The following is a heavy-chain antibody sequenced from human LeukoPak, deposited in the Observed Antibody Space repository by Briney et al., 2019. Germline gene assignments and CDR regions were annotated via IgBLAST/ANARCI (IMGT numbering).Heavy chain of an antibody. J-gene: IGHJ4*02. CDR2: ISSSSSTI. CDR3: ARGRPNHYFDY. CDR1: GFTFSSYS. Sequence: GGSLRLSCAASGFTFSSYSMNWVRQAPGKGLEWVSYISSSSSTIYYADSVKGRFTISRDSSKNTLYLQMNSLRVEDTAVYHCARGRPNHYFDYWGQGTLVTVSS. D-gene: IGHD1-14*01. V-gene: IGHV3-48*01.